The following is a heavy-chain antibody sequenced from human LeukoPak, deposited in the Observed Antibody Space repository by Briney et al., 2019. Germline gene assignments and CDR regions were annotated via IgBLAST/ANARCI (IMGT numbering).Heavy chain of an antibody. D-gene: IGHD3-22*01. Sequence: SETLSLTCTVSGGSVSSGSYYWRWIRQPPGKGLEWIGYIYYSGSTNYNPSLKSRVTISVDTSKNQFSLKLSSVTAADTAVYYCARVNYYDSSGYYYGPSYYFDYWGQGTLVTVSS. CDR2: IYYSGST. V-gene: IGHV4-61*01. CDR1: GGSVSSGSYY. J-gene: IGHJ4*02. CDR3: ARVNYYDSSGYYYGPSYYFDY.